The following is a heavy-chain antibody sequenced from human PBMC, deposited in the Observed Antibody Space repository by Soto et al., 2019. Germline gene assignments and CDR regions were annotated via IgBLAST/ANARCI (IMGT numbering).Heavy chain of an antibody. D-gene: IGHD6-19*01. V-gene: IGHV3-33*01. J-gene: IGHJ6*02. Sequence: GSLRLSCAASGFIFSNFGMHWVRQAPGKGLEWVAVIWYDGSNEYYADSVKGRFTISKDNSKNTLYLQMNSLRAEDTAVYYCARDDIPGIAVATYGLDVWGQGTKVTVYS. CDR1: GFIFSNFG. CDR3: ARDDIPGIAVATYGLDV. CDR2: IWYDGSNE.